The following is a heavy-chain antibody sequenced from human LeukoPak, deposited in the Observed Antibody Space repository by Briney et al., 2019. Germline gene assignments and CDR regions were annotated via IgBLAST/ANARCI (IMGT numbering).Heavy chain of an antibody. D-gene: IGHD3-10*01. J-gene: IGHJ5*02. Sequence: SETLSLTCAVYGGSFSGYYWTWIRQSPGKGLEWIGEINHSGNTNYNPSLKSRVTMSVDTSKNQFSLKLSSVTAADTAVYYRARRARLGSNWFDPWGQGTLVTVSS. CDR2: INHSGNT. CDR1: GGSFSGYY. CDR3: ARRARLGSNWFDP. V-gene: IGHV4-34*01.